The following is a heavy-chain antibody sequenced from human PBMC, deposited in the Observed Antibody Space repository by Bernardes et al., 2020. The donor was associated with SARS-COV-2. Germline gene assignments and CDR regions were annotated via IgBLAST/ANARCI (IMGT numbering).Heavy chain of an antibody. Sequence: GGSLSLSCAASGFTFSSYGMHWVRQAPGKGLEWVAVIWYDGSNKYYADSVKGRFTISRDNSKNTLYLQMNSLRAEDTAVYYCARDLGGSGWPNDAFDIWGQGTMVTVSS. D-gene: IGHD6-19*01. V-gene: IGHV3-33*01. J-gene: IGHJ3*02. CDR1: GFTFSSYG. CDR3: ARDLGGSGWPNDAFDI. CDR2: IWYDGSNK.